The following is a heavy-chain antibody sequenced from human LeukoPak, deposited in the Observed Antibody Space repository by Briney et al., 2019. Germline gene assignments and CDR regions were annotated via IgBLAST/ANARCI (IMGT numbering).Heavy chain of an antibody. D-gene: IGHD6-19*01. CDR1: GYSISSGYY. Sequence: SETLSLTCTVSGYSISSGYYWGWIRQPPGKGLEWIGEINHSGSTNYNPSLKSRVTISVDTSKNQFSLKLSSVTAADTAVYYCARGSQWKRALGYWGQGTLVTVSS. V-gene: IGHV4-38-2*02. CDR2: INHSGST. J-gene: IGHJ4*02. CDR3: ARGSQWKRALGY.